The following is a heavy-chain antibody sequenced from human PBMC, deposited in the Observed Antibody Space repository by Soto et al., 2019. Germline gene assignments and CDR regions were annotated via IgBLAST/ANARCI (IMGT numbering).Heavy chain of an antibody. CDR3: ARGQIPLPKLAAALDY. Sequence: ASVKVSCKVSGFTLTELSMHWVRQAPGKGLEWMGGFDPEDGSTSYAKKFQGRGTMTRDTSTSTGYMELGSLRSEDTAGYYSARGQIPLPKLAAALDYWGQGTLVTVSS. J-gene: IGHJ4*02. V-gene: IGHV1-24*01. D-gene: IGHD2-15*01. CDR1: GFTLTELS. CDR2: FDPEDGST.